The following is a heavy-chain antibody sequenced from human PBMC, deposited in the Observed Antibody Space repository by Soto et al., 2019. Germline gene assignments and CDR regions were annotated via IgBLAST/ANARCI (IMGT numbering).Heavy chain of an antibody. CDR3: ARDQIFGVVKGFDP. CDR1: GYTVTSYA. Sequence: QVQLVQSGAEVKKPGASVKVSCKASGYTVTSYAMHWVRQAPGQRLEWMGWINAGNGNTKYSQKFQGRVTITRDTSASTAYMELSSLRSEDTAVYYCARDQIFGVVKGFDPWGQGTLVTVSS. V-gene: IGHV1-3*01. J-gene: IGHJ5*02. CDR2: INAGNGNT. D-gene: IGHD3-3*01.